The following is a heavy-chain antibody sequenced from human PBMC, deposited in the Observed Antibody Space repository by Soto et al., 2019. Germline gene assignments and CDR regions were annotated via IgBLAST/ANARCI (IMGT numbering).Heavy chain of an antibody. V-gene: IGHV3-15*07. D-gene: IGHD5-18*01. CDR3: ATDIHTALTCGGMDT. J-gene: IGHJ6*02. Sequence: EVQLVESGGDLVKPGGPLRLSCAASGITFSNSWMNWVRQAPGKVLEWVGRIKSKADGETTDYTAAVKGRFAISRDDSKKVLYLQLTSLKTEDSAVYFCATDIHTALTCGGMDTWGQGTTVTVSS. CDR1: GITFSNSW. CDR2: IKSKADGETT.